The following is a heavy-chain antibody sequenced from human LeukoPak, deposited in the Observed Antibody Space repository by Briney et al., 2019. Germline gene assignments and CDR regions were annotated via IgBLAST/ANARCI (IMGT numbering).Heavy chain of an antibody. CDR2: IKQDGSEK. J-gene: IGHJ1*01. CDR3: ARSSYDYVWGSYRSAEYFQH. Sequence: GGSLRLSCAASGFTFSSYWMSWVRQAPGKGLEWVTNIKQDGSEKYYVDSVKGRFTISRDNAKNSLYLQMNSLRAEDTAVYYCARSSYDYVWGSYRSAEYFQHWGQGTLVTVSS. D-gene: IGHD3-16*02. CDR1: GFTFSSYW. V-gene: IGHV3-7*01.